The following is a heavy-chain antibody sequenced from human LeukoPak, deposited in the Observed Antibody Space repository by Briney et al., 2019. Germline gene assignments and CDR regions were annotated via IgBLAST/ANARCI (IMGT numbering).Heavy chain of an antibody. CDR2: INQDGSEK. CDR3: ARDYGVAGLFDP. Sequence: GGSLRLSCAASGFTFSDYWMSWVRQAPGKGLEWVATINQDGSEKFYVDSVKGRFTIFRDNAKNSLYLQMNSLRAEDTAVYYCARDYGVAGLFDPWGQGTLVSVSS. CDR1: GFTFSDYW. V-gene: IGHV3-7*03. D-gene: IGHD4-17*01. J-gene: IGHJ5*02.